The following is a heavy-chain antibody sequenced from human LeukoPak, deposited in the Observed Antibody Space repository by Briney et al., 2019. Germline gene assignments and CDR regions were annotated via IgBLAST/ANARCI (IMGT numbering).Heavy chain of an antibody. CDR1: GGSISSSSYY. D-gene: IGHD2-8*01. CDR3: ARNGYYCMDV. CDR2: IYYSGST. Sequence: SETLSLTCTVSGGSISSSSYYWGWIRQPPGKGLEWIGSIYYSGSTYYNPSLKSQVTISVDTSKNQFSLKLSSVTAADTAVYYCARNGYYCMDVWGKGTTVTVSS. V-gene: IGHV4-39*07. J-gene: IGHJ6*03.